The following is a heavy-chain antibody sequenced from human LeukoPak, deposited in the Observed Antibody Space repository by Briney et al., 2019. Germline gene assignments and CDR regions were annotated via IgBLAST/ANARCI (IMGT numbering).Heavy chain of an antibody. Sequence: GGSLRLSCAASGFTFSSYSMTWVRQAPGKGLEWVSYISSSSSTIYYADSVKGRFTISRDNAKNSLYLQMNNLRDEDTAVYYCARRTSPTDIWGQGTMVTVSS. J-gene: IGHJ3*02. CDR2: ISSSSSTI. CDR3: ARRTSPTDI. CDR1: GFTFSSYS. V-gene: IGHV3-48*02.